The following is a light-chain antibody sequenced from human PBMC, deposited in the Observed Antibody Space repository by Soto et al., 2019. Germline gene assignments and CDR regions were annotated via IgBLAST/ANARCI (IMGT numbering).Light chain of an antibody. CDR2: GTN. CDR1: TGEVASGYY. J-gene: IGLJ2*01. CDR3: LLYYGGQLGV. Sequence: QSVVTQEPSLTGSPGGTVTLTCAPSTGEVASGYYPTWFQQNPGQAPRALIYGTNNRSSWIPARFSGSHLGDKAALTLSGVQPEDEADYYCLLYYGGQLGVFGGGTKLTVL. V-gene: IGLV7-43*01.